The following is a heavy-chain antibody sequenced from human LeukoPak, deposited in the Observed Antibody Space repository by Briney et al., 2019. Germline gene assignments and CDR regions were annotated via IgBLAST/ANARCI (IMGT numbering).Heavy chain of an antibody. V-gene: IGHV3-9*03. J-gene: IGHJ4*02. D-gene: IGHD4-23*01. Sequence: LSLTCTVSGGSISSYYWSWIRQPPGKGLEWVSGISWNSGSIGYADSVKGRFTISRDNAKNSLYLQMNSLRAEDMALYYCAKSSSHYGGAFDYWGQGTLVTVSS. CDR3: AKSSSHYGGAFDY. CDR2: ISWNSGSI. CDR1: GGSISSYY.